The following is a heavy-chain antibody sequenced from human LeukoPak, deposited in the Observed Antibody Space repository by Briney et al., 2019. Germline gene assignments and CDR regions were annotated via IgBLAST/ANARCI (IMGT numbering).Heavy chain of an antibody. CDR3: ARGPGSSGGAYVGDY. CDR2: SDGGGSST. Sequence: GGSLRLSCAASGFTFSNYWMHWVRKVPGKGLVWVSRSDGGGSSTSYADSVKGRFSISRDNAKSILYLQMNSLRAEDTAVYYCARGPGSSGGAYVGDYWGHGTLVTVSS. D-gene: IGHD3-22*01. V-gene: IGHV3-74*01. J-gene: IGHJ4*01. CDR1: GFTFSNYW.